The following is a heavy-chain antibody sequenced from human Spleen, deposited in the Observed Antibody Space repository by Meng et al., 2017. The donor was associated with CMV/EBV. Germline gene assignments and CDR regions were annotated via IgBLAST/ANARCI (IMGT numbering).Heavy chain of an antibody. J-gene: IGHJ4*02. D-gene: IGHD6-13*01. CDR3: ARLRTAAGFDY. CDR1: ESSFPNYW. CDR2: IYPGDSDT. V-gene: IGHV5-51*01. Sequence: ISWQGSESSFPNYWIAWVRQMPGKGLEWMVIIYPGDSDTRYSPSFQGQVTFSADKSVSTAYLQWTSLKASDTAMYYCARLRTAAGFDYWGQGTLVTVSS.